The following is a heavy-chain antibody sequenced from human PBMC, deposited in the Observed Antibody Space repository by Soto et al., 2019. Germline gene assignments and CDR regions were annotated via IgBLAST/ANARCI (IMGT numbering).Heavy chain of an antibody. V-gene: IGHV3-66*01. D-gene: IGHD1-26*01. CDR3: ARRWG. CDR1: GFIVSSNY. J-gene: IGHJ3*01. CDR2: IYSGGTT. Sequence: EVQLVESGGGLVQPGGSLRLSCAASGFIVSSNYMSWVRQAPGKGPEWVALIYSGGTTHYAESVKGRFTISRDKSKNTWYLQMNSLRAEDTAVYYCARRWGGGHGTMVTVSS.